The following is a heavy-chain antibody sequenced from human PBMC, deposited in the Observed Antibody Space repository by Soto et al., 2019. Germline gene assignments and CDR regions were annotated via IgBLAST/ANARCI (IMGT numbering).Heavy chain of an antibody. CDR1: GFTFSSYG. Sequence: GGSLSLSCAASGFTFSSYGMHWVRQAPGKGLEWVAVISYDGSNKYYADSVKGRLTISRDNSKNTLYLQMNSVRAEDTAVYYCAKDPGDCSSTSCQGSADNLFYWGQGTLVTVSS. CDR3: AKDPGDCSSTSCQGSADNLFY. J-gene: IGHJ4*02. V-gene: IGHV3-30*18. CDR2: ISYDGSNK. D-gene: IGHD2-2*01.